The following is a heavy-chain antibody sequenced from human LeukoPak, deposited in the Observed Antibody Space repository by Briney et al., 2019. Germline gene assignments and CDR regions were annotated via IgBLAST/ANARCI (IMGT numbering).Heavy chain of an antibody. CDR1: GGSFSGYY. CDR3: ARQPHGTTVKPYFDL. CDR2: INHSGST. J-gene: IGHJ2*01. V-gene: IGHV4-34*01. Sequence: SETLSLTCAVYGGSFSGYYWSWIRQPPGKGLEWIGEINHSGSTNYNPSLKSRVTISVDMSKNQFSLKLSSVTAADTAVYYCARQPHGTTVKPYFDLWGRGTLVTVSS. D-gene: IGHD4-17*01.